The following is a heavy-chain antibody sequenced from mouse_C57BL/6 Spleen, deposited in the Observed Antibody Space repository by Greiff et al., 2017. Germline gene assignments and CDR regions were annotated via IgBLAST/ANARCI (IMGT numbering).Heavy chain of an antibody. CDR3: ARAGGNSWFAY. J-gene: IGHJ3*01. CDR2: IDPSDSYT. D-gene: IGHD2-1*01. CDR1: GYTFTSYW. Sequence: QVQLQQPGAELVMPGASVKLSCKASGYTFTSYWMHWVKQRPGQGLEWIGEIDPSDSYTNYNQKFKGKSTLTVDKSSSTAYMQLSSLTSEDSAVYCCARAGGNSWFAYWGQGTLVTVSA. V-gene: IGHV1-69*01.